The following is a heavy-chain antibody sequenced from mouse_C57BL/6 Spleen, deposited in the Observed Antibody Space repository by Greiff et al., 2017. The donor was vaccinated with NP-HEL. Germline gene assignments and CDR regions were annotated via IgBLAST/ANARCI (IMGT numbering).Heavy chain of an antibody. CDR1: GFNIKDYY. CDR3: TWDYYSNYDYAMDY. V-gene: IGHV14-1*01. J-gene: IGHJ4*01. CDR2: IDPEDGDT. Sequence: VQLQQSGAELVRPGASVKLSCTASGFNIKDYYMHWVKQRPEQGLEWIGRIDPEDGDTEYAPKFQGKATMTADTSSNTAYLQLSSLTSEDTAVYYCTWDYYSNYDYAMDYWGQGTSVTVSS. D-gene: IGHD2-5*01.